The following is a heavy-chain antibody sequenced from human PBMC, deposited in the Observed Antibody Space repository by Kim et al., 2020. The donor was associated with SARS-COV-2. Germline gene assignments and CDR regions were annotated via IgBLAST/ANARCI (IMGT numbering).Heavy chain of an antibody. Sequence: SETLSLTCTVSGGSIVSRSYYWNWVRQPAGKGLEWIGRFFTPGGTSYNPSLKSRVTISLDVPNNQISLKLTSVTASDTAMYYCGRAYYDGSDWSEVGFWGQGTLVTVSS. J-gene: IGHJ4*02. CDR1: GGSIVSRSYY. CDR3: GRAYYDGSDWSEVGF. V-gene: IGHV4-61*02. D-gene: IGHD3-3*01. CDR2: FFTPGGT.